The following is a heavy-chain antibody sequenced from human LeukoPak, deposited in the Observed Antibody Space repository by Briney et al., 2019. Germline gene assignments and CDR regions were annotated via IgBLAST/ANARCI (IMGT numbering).Heavy chain of an antibody. CDR1: GFTFSSYW. V-gene: IGHV3-7*01. Sequence: GGSLRLSCAASGFTFSSYWMSWVRQAPGKGLEWVANIKQDGSEKYYVDSVKGRFTISRDNAKNSLYLQMNSLRAEDTAVYYCARGDYVDMNYMDVWGKGTTVTVSS. D-gene: IGHD3-16*01. CDR3: ARGDYVDMNYMDV. CDR2: IKQDGSEK. J-gene: IGHJ6*03.